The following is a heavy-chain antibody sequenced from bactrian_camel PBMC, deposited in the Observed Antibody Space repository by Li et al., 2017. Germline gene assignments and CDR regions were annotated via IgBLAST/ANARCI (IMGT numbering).Heavy chain of an antibody. CDR2: FYSDGSDT. V-gene: IGHV3S7*01. Sequence: ESGGGLVQPGGSLKLSCAASGFTFSSPGCPSLVWVRQAPGKGLEWVTLFYSDGSDTYYADSMKGRFTISRDNAKNTLYLQMNSLQAEDTAIYYCHRGGTYFYRSWGQGTQVTVS. CDR1: GFTFSSPGCPS. CDR3: HRGGTYFYRS. J-gene: IGHJ4*01. D-gene: IGHD2*01.